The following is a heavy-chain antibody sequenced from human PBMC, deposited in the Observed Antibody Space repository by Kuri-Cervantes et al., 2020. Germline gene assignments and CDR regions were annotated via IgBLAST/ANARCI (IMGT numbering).Heavy chain of an antibody. J-gene: IGHJ2*01. CDR1: GFTFSSYS. D-gene: IGHD3-22*01. Sequence: GGSLRLSCAASGFTFSSYSMNWVRQAPGKGLEWVSSISSSSSYIYYADSVKGRFTISRDNAKNSLYLQMNSLRDEDTALYYCAKDRGGSGSTAAYWYFDLWGRGTLVTVSS. V-gene: IGHV3-21*04. CDR3: AKDRGGSGSTAAYWYFDL. CDR2: ISSSSSYI.